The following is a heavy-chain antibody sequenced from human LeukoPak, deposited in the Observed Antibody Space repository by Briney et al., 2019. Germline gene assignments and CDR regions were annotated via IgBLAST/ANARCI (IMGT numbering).Heavy chain of an antibody. CDR2: IYYSGST. V-gene: IGHV4-59*01. D-gene: IGHD6-13*01. J-gene: IGHJ4*02. Sequence: SETLSLTCTVSGGSISSYYWSWIRQPPGKGLEWIGCIYYSGSTNYNPSLKSRVTISVDMSKNQFSLKLSSVTAADTAVYYCATYPPGVAAAGTDYWGQGTLVTVSS. CDR3: ATYPPGVAAAGTDY. CDR1: GGSISSYY.